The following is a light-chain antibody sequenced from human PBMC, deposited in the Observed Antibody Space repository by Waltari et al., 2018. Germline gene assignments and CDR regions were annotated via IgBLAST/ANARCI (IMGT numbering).Light chain of an antibody. CDR1: QTVYSNC. CDR2: GAS. Sequence: EIVLTQSPRTLSSSPGERATLSCRASQTVYSNCLAWYQQRPGQAPRLLIYGASDRATGIPARFSGSVSGTDFTLTISSLEPEDFAVYYCQQRSNWPLTFGGGTKVEIK. CDR3: QQRSNWPLT. J-gene: IGKJ4*01. V-gene: IGKV3-11*01.